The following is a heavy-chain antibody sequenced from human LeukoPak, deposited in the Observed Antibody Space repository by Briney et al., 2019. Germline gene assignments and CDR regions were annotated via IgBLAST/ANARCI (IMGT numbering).Heavy chain of an antibody. CDR3: AKGAAAPDY. Sequence: SETLSLTCSVSGGSISSYYWSWIRQPPGKGLEWIGYSHYSGSTNYNPSLKSRVTISPDTSKNQFSLKLSSVTAADTAVYYCAKGAAAPDYWGQGTLVTVSS. D-gene: IGHD6-13*01. J-gene: IGHJ4*02. CDR1: GGSISSYY. V-gene: IGHV4-59*01. CDR2: SHYSGST.